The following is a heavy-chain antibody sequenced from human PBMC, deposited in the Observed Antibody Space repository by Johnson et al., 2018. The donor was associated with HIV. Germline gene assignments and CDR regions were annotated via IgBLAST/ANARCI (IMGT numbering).Heavy chain of an antibody. Sequence: QVQLVESGGGLVQPGRSLRLSCAASGFTFDDYAMHWVRQAPGKGLEWVAIIAYDGSNKYYADSVKGRFTISRDNSKNTLYLQMNTLRAEDTAVYYCARERLGGMVTHFDIWGQGTMVTVSS. CDR1: GFTFDDYA. J-gene: IGHJ3*02. V-gene: IGHV3-30-3*01. CDR3: ARERLGGMVTHFDI. D-gene: IGHD5-18*01. CDR2: IAYDGSNK.